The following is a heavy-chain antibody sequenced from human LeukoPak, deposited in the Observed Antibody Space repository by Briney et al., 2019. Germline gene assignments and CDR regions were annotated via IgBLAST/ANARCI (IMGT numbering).Heavy chain of an antibody. CDR3: VRAMDV. CDR2: ISGSGSST. Sequence: GGSLRLSCAASGFTFTSYAMNWVRQAPGKGLEWVSTISGSGSSTYYVDSVKGRFTISRDNSKNTLYLQMNSLRAEDTAVYYCVRAMDVWGQGTTVTVSS. V-gene: IGHV3-23*01. J-gene: IGHJ6*02. CDR1: GFTFTSYA.